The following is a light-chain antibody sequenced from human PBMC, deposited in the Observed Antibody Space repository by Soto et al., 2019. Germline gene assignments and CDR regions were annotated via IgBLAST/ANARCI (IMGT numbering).Light chain of an antibody. CDR3: QQHNQWPIT. CDR2: YIS. CDR1: QSAVNF. Sequence: EIVMTQSPATLSVSPGETASLSFRASQSAVNFLAWYQQKPGQAPRLLIYYISTRATGIPARFSGSGSGTEFTLTINSLQSEDSAVYYCQQHNQWPITFGQGTRLEIK. V-gene: IGKV3D-15*01. J-gene: IGKJ5*01.